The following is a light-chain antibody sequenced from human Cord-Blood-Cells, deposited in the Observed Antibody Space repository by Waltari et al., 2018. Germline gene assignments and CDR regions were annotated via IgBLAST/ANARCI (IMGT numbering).Light chain of an antibody. CDR2: GAS. CDR1: QSVSSSY. J-gene: IGKJ1*01. Sequence: EIVLTQSPGTLSLSPGERATPSCRASQSVSSSYLAWYQQKAGQAPRLLIYGASSRATGIPDRFSGSGSGTDFTLTISRLEPEDFAVYYCQQYGSSRTFGQGTKVEIK. CDR3: QQYGSSRT. V-gene: IGKV3-20*01.